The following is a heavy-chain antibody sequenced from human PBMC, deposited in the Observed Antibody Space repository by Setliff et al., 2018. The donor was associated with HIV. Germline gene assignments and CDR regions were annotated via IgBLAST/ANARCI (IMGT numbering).Heavy chain of an antibody. V-gene: IGHV4-4*09. CDR2: IHASGKA. Sequence: SETLSLTCTVSGDTDFYRSWIRQSPGKGLEWIGYIHASGKANYNPSLKSRVTISLDTSKMQFSLRLTSVTAADTAVYYCATLDPSGGNFLAYWGQGTLVTVSS. CDR1: GDTDFY. CDR3: ATLDPSGGNFLAY. J-gene: IGHJ4*02. D-gene: IGHD2-21*02.